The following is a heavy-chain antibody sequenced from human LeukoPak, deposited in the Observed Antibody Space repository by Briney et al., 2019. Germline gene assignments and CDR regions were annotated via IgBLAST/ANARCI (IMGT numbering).Heavy chain of an antibody. CDR1: GFSFSTVP. CDR2: IIASGDSA. V-gene: IGHV3-23*01. J-gene: IGHJ6*02. Sequence: PGGSLRLSCEASGFSFSTVPMSWVRQVPGKGLECVSYIIASGDSAYYADSVRGRFTISRDNSKNTLYLQMDDLRAEDSAVYYCATHILFWSGLFDSWGQGTTVTVSS. CDR3: ATHILFWSGLFDS. D-gene: IGHD3-3*01.